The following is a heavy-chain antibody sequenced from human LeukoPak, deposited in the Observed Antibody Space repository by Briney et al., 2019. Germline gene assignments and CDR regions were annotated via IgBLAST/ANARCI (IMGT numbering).Heavy chain of an antibody. CDR2: FYYTGST. V-gene: IGHV4-39*01. D-gene: IGHD5-24*01. Sequence: SETLSLTCTVSGGLISSSSYYWGWARQPPEKGLEWIGSFYYTGSTYYHPSLKSRVTISVDTSKNQFSLNLTSVTAADTAVYYCARGLIGMATTIDYWGQGTLVTVSS. J-gene: IGHJ4*02. CDR1: GGLISSSSYY. CDR3: ARGLIGMATTIDY.